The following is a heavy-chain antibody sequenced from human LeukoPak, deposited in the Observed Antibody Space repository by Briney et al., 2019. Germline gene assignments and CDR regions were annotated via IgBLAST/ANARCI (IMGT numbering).Heavy chain of an antibody. D-gene: IGHD3-10*01. J-gene: IGHJ4*02. V-gene: IGHV3-23*01. CDR3: AKAAIYGSGSYPFPLTYFDY. CDR2: ISGSGGST. Sequence: GGSLRLSCAASGFTFSSYGMSWVRQAPGKGLEWVSAISGSGGSTYYADSVKGRFTISRDNSKNTLYLQMNSLRAEDTAVYYCAKAAIYGSGSYPFPLTYFDYWGQGTLVTVSS. CDR1: GFTFSSYG.